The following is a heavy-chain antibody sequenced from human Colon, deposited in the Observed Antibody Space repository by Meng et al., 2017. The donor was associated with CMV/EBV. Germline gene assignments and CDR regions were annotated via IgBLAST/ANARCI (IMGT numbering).Heavy chain of an antibody. Sequence: GSLRLSCTVSGGSISSSTYYWGWIRQPPGKGLEWIGTIYYSGSTYYNPSLKSRVTISVDTSKNQFSLKLTSVTAADTAVYYCPRDSANFGALSPFDYWGQGTLVTVSS. CDR2: IYYSGST. CDR1: GGSISSSTYY. V-gene: IGHV4-39*07. CDR3: PRDSANFGALSPFDY. D-gene: IGHD3-10*01. J-gene: IGHJ4*02.